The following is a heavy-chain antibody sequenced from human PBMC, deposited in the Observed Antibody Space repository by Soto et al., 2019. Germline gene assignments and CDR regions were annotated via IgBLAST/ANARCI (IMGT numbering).Heavy chain of an antibody. CDR1: GGTFSSYA. J-gene: IGHJ6*02. CDR3: AEGFYSSGWPGYGMDV. CDR2: IIPIFGTA. Sequence: QVQLVQSGAEVKKPGSSVKVSCKASGGTFSSYAISWVRQAPGQGLERMGGIIPIFGTANYAQKFQGRVTITADESTSKAYMELSSLRSEDTAVYYCAEGFYSSGWPGYGMDVWGQGTTVTVSS. D-gene: IGHD6-19*01. V-gene: IGHV1-69*12.